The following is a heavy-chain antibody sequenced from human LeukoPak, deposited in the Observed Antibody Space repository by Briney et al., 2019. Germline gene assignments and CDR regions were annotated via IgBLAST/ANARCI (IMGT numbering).Heavy chain of an antibody. CDR1: GFTFSAYS. J-gene: IGHJ4*02. Sequence: GSLRLSCAASGFTFSAYSINWVRQALGKGLEWVSAISGSGGSTYYADSVKGRFTISRDNSKNTLYLQMNSLRAEDTAVYYCANYQAPAYWGQGTLVTVSS. CDR3: ANYQAPAY. CDR2: ISGSGGST. V-gene: IGHV3-23*01. D-gene: IGHD2-2*01.